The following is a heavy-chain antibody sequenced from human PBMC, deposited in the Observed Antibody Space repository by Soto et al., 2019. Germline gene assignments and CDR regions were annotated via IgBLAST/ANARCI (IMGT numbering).Heavy chain of an antibody. CDR2: ISHSGST. D-gene: IGHD3-22*01. Sequence: PSETLSLTCTVSGDSNSSYYWSWIRQPPGKGLEWIGYISHSGSTRYNPSLKSRVTISIDTSRNQYSLSLSSVTAADTAVFFCARYSPPKKTYDSNPGWFDPWGQGTLVTVSS. V-gene: IGHV4-59*01. CDR3: ARYSPPKKTYDSNPGWFDP. CDR1: GDSNSSYY. J-gene: IGHJ5*02.